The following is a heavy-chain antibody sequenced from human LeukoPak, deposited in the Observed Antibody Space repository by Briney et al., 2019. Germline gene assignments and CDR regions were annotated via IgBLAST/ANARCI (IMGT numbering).Heavy chain of an antibody. CDR1: GGSISSHY. D-gene: IGHD3-22*01. J-gene: IGHJ4*02. Sequence: PSETLSLTCAVSGGSISSHYWSWIRQPPGKGPEWIGYLDYSGSTNYNPSLKSRVTISVDTSKNQFSLKLSSVTAADTAVYYCARGIVVVNWGQGTLVTVSS. CDR3: ARGIVVVN. V-gene: IGHV4-59*11. CDR2: LDYSGST.